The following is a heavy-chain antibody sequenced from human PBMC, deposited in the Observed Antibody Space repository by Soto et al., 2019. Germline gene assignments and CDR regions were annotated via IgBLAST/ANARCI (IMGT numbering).Heavy chain of an antibody. D-gene: IGHD3-3*01. Sequence: ASVKVSCKVSGYTLTELSMHWVRQAPGKGLEWMGGFDPEDGETIYAQKFQGRVTMTEDTSTDTAYMELSSLRSEDTAVYYCARLGPQLWSGYHTYNWFDPWGQGTLVTVPQ. CDR1: GYTLTELS. CDR3: ARLGPQLWSGYHTYNWFDP. CDR2: FDPEDGET. J-gene: IGHJ5*02. V-gene: IGHV1-24*01.